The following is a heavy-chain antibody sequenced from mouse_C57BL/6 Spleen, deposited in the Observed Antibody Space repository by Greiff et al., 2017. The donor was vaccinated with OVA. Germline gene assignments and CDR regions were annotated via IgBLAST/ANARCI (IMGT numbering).Heavy chain of an antibody. D-gene: IGHD1-1*01. V-gene: IGHV1-82*01. CDR2: IYPGDGDT. CDR3: AYYYGSSYGFAY. Sequence: VHLVESGPELVKPGASVKISCKASGYAFSSSWMNWVKQRPGKGLEWIGRIYPGDGDTNYNGKFKGKATLTADKSSSTAYMQLSSLTSEDSAVYFCAYYYGSSYGFAYWGQGTLVTVSA. J-gene: IGHJ3*01. CDR1: GYAFSSSW.